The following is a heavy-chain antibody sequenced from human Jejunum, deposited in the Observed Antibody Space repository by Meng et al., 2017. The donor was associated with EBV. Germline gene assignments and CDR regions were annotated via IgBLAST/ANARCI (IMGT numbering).Heavy chain of an antibody. CDR1: TFTFNDNH. CDR3: TYGGYSGLDY. D-gene: IGHD4-17*01. V-gene: IGHV3-74*02. Sequence: YLVGSGGSLVRPVGKVSLTCARYTFTFNDNHLLRDAHAQGMELVWIISPNTDGSTTEQEFSVKGTITSYRDNGKNKLLLKRLSSKDEAADVYYCTYGGYSGLDYWGQGTLVTVSS. J-gene: IGHJ4*02. CDR2: PNTDGSTT.